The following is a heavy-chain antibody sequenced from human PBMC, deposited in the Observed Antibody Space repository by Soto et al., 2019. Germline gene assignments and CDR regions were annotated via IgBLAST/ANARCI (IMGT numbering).Heavy chain of an antibody. CDR2: IYYSGST. CDR1: GGSVNNANYF. J-gene: IGHJ6*02. V-gene: IGHV4-31*03. D-gene: IGHD4-17*01. Sequence: QVRLEESGPGLVKPSETLSLICSVSGGSVNNANYFWNWIRHHPENGLEWIGYIYYSGSTRYNPSFKTRATLSRDTSKKQFSLRLNSVTVADMAVYFCARDADYGGSRGGMDVWGRGTTVTVSS. CDR3: ARDADYGGSRGGMDV.